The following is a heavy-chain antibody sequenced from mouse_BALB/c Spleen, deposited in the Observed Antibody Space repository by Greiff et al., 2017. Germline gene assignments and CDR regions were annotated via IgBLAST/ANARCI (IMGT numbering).Heavy chain of an antibody. V-gene: IGHV3-8*02. CDR3: ARLKGWLPHAMDY. CDR1: GDSITSGY. CDR2: ISYSGST. D-gene: IGHD2-3*01. J-gene: IGHJ4*01. Sequence: EVQLQESGPSLVKPSQTLSLTCSVTGDSITSGYWNWIRKFPGNKLEYMGYISYSGSTYYNPSLKSRISITRDTSKNQYYLQLNSVTTEDTATYYCARLKGWLPHAMDYWGQGTSVTVSS.